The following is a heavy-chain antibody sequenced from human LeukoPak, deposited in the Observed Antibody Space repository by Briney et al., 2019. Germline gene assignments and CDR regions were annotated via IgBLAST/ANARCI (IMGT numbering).Heavy chain of an antibody. CDR3: ARDSPLNYYDSSGYDY. D-gene: IGHD3-22*01. V-gene: IGHV1-2*02. J-gene: IGHJ4*02. Sequence: GASVKVSCKASGYTFTGYYMHWVRQAPGQGLGWMGWINPNSGGTNYAQKFQGRVTMTRDTSISTAYMELNRLRSDDTAVYYCARDSPLNYYDSSGYDYWGQGTLVTVSS. CDR1: GYTFTGYY. CDR2: INPNSGGT.